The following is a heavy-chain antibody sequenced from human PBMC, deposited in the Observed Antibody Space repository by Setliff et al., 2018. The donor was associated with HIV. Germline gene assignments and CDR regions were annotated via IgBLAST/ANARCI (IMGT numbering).Heavy chain of an antibody. J-gene: IGHJ5*02. Sequence: SETLSLTCTVSGGSISSYYLSWIRQPAGKGLEWIGHIYISGSTNYNPSFNSRVTMSVDTSKNQFSLRLSSVTAADTAVYYCAREDASGSARRFDPWGQGTLVTVSS. CDR3: AREDASGSARRFDP. CDR1: GGSISSYY. CDR2: IYISGST. V-gene: IGHV4-4*07. D-gene: IGHD3-10*01.